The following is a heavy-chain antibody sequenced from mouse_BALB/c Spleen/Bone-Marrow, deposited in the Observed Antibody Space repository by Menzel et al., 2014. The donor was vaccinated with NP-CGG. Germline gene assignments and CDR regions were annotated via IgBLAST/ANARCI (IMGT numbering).Heavy chain of an antibody. CDR1: GYTFTDYT. CDR2: VNPRSGYA. CDR3: ARPKGFALDY. V-gene: IGHV1-4*01. Sequence: LQESGAELASPGASVKMSCKASGYTFTDYTIQWVKQRPGQGLEWIGYVNPRSGYANYNQKFKDKATLTADKSSSTAFMQLSSLTSEDSAVCYCARPKGFALDYWGQGTALTVSS. J-gene: IGHJ2*01.